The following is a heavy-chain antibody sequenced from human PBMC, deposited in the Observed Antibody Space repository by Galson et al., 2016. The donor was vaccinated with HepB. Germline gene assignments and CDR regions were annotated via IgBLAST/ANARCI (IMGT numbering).Heavy chain of an antibody. Sequence: SLRLSCAASGFTFSTYAMNWVRQAPGKGLEWVSSISDNGGRTYYTDSVMGRFTISRDNAKNSLYLQMNSLRAEDTAVYYCARDRIVGAKVYSDAFDIWGQGTMVTVSS. CDR3: ARDRIVGAKVYSDAFDI. CDR1: GFTFSTYA. CDR2: ISDNGGRT. D-gene: IGHD1-26*01. V-gene: IGHV3-23*01. J-gene: IGHJ3*02.